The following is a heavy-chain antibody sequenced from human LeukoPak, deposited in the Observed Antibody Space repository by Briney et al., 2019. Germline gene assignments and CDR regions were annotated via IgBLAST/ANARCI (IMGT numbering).Heavy chain of an antibody. Sequence: GASVKVSCKASGYTFTNYYMHWVRQAPGQGLEWMGIINPSSGSTRYAQKFQGRVTMTRDTSTSTVYMELSSLRSEDTALYYCARSSAAAQTPFDYWGQGTLVTVSS. D-gene: IGHD6-13*01. CDR1: GYTFTNYY. CDR3: ARSSAAAQTPFDY. CDR2: INPSSGST. V-gene: IGHV1-46*01. J-gene: IGHJ4*02.